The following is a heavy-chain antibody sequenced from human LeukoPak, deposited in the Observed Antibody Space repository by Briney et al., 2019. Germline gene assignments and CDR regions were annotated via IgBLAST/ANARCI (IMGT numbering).Heavy chain of an antibody. V-gene: IGHV1-18*01. D-gene: IGHD3-16*01. CDR2: ISAYNGNT. J-gene: IGHJ4*02. CDR3: ARDKDYDYVWGSSPRPFDY. Sequence: ASVKVSCKASGGTFSSYAISWVRQVPGQGLEWMGWISAYNGNTNYAQKLQGRVTMTTDTSTSTAYMELRSLRSDDTAVYYCARDKDYDYVWGSSPRPFDYWGQGTLVTVSS. CDR1: GGTFSSYA.